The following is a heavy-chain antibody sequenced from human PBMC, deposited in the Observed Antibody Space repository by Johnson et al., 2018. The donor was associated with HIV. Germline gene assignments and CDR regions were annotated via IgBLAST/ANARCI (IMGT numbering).Heavy chain of an antibody. V-gene: IGHV3-11*04. CDR3: ARDHSFRVYSSPDAFDI. D-gene: IGHD6-13*01. Sequence: QVQLVESGGGVVQPGGSLRLSCAASGFTFSDYYMSWIRQAPGKGLEWVSYISGGGSSIYYAESVKDRFTISRDNAKNSLYLQMNSLRAEDTAVYYCARDHSFRVYSSPDAFDIWGQGTMVTVSS. J-gene: IGHJ3*02. CDR1: GFTFSDYY. CDR2: ISGGGSSI.